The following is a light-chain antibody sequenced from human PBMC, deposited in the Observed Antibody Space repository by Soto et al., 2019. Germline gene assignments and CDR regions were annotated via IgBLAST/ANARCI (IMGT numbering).Light chain of an antibody. CDR1: QSVSRNS. J-gene: IGKJ2*01. CDR2: GAS. V-gene: IGKV3-20*01. Sequence: EIVLTQSPGTLSLSPGERATLSCRASQSVSRNSLAWYQQKPGQAPRLLIYGASSRATGIPDRFSGSGSGTDFAFTISRLEPEDFAVYYCQQYGSSPYTVGQGTKLEIK. CDR3: QQYGSSPYT.